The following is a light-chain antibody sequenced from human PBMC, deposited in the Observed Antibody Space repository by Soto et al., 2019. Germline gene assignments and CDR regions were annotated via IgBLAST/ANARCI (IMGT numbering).Light chain of an antibody. Sequence: EIVLTQSPGTLSLSPGERATLSCRASQSVSDSSLAWYHQKPGQAPRLLIYGASRRATGIPDTFSGSGSGTDFPLTLSRLEHEDFAVYYCQLYGDSPMYTFGQGTKLEIK. CDR2: GAS. J-gene: IGKJ2*01. CDR3: QLYGDSPMYT. CDR1: QSVSDSS. V-gene: IGKV3-20*01.